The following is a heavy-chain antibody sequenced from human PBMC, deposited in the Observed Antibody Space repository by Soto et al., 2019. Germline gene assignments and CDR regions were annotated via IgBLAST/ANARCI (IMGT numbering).Heavy chain of an antibody. CDR1: GGSISSGGYS. Sequence: QLQLQESGSGLVKPSQTLSLTCAVSGGSISSGGYSWSWIRQPPGKGLEWIGYIYHSGSTYYNPSRRSLVTISVDRSKNQFAMKLSSVTAADPAVYYCAGGIAARPLGYWGQGTLVTVSS. V-gene: IGHV4-30-2*01. J-gene: IGHJ4*02. CDR2: IYHSGST. D-gene: IGHD6-6*01. CDR3: AGGIAARPLGY.